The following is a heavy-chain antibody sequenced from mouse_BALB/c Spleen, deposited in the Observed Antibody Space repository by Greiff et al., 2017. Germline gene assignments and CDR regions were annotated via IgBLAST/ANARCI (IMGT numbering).Heavy chain of an antibody. J-gene: IGHJ4*01. CDR1: GFTFSSFG. CDR3: ARWGVGAMDY. V-gene: IGHV5-17*02. CDR2: ISSGSSTI. Sequence: EVMLVESGGGLVQPGGSRKLSCAASGFTFSSFGMHWVRQAPEKGLEWVAYISSGSSTIYYADTVKGRFTISRDNPKNTLFLQMTSLRSEDTAMYYCARWGVGAMDYWGQGTSVTVSS.